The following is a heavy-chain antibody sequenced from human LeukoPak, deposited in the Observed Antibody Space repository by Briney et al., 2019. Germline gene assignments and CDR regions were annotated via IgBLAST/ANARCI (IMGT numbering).Heavy chain of an antibody. J-gene: IGHJ6*04. CDR2: IIPIFGTA. CDR3: ASCSPGPYYYYGMDV. D-gene: IGHD2-15*01. Sequence: SVKVSCKASGGTFSSYAISWVRRAPGQGLEWMGGIIPIFGTANYAQKFQGRVTITADKSTSTAYMELSSLRSEDTAVYYCASCSPGPYYYYGMDVWGKGTTVTVSS. V-gene: IGHV1-69*06. CDR1: GGTFSSYA.